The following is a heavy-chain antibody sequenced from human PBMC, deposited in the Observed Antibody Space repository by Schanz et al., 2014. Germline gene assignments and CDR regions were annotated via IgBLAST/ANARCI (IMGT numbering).Heavy chain of an antibody. Sequence: EVQLVESGGNLVQPGGSLRLSCVASGFTFDDFGMHWVRQAPGKALEWVSGISWNSVSIGYADSVKGRFTISRDNAKNSLFVQMNRLRADDTAIYYCARDHRNPGGNMDVWGQGTTVTVSS. CDR2: ISWNSVSI. J-gene: IGHJ6*02. CDR1: GFTFDDFG. CDR3: ARDHRNPGGNMDV. V-gene: IGHV3-9*01.